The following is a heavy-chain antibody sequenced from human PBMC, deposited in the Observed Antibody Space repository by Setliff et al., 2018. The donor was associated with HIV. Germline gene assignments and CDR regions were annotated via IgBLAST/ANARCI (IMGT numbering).Heavy chain of an antibody. Sequence: PSETLSLTCTVSGDSIDRYYWSWIRQPPGRGLEWIAYIHDTGKTNSNPSLKSRVTISVDTSKNHFSLRLSSVTAADTAVYYCARVFTAGRREYYFDLWGQGTLVTVSS. CDR1: GDSIDRYY. V-gene: IGHV4-59*08. D-gene: IGHD6-6*01. CDR2: IHDTGKT. J-gene: IGHJ4*02. CDR3: ARVFTAGRREYYFDL.